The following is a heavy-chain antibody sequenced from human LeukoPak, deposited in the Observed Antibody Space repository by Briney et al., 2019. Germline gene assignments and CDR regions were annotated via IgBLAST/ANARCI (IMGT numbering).Heavy chain of an antibody. J-gene: IGHJ4*02. CDR3: ARPRLGYCSSTSCYTPDY. V-gene: IGHV3-30*04. D-gene: IGHD2-2*02. CDR1: GFTFSSYA. CDR2: ISYDGSNK. Sequence: PGGSLRLSCAASGFTFSSYATHWVRQAPGKGLEWVAVISYDGSNKYYADSVKGRFTISRDNSKNTLYLQMNSLRAEDTAVYYCARPRLGYCSSTSCYTPDYWGQGTLVTVSS.